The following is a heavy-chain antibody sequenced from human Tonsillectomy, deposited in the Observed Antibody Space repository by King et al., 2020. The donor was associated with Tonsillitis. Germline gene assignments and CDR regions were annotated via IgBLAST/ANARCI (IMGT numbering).Heavy chain of an antibody. D-gene: IGHD5-18*01. Sequence: GQRGESGGGLVQPGGSLRLSCAAYGFTFSSYDMHWVRHATGQGMEWVSAIVTAGDTYYPGSVKGRFTISRENAKNSLYLQMNSLRAGDTAVYYCARGDTAMDAFDYWGQGTLVTVSS. CDR3: ARGDTAMDAFDY. J-gene: IGHJ4*02. V-gene: IGHV3-13*04. CDR1: GFTFSSYD. CDR2: IVTAGDT.